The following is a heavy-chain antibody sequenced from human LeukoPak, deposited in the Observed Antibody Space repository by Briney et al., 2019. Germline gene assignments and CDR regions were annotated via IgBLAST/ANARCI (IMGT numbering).Heavy chain of an antibody. V-gene: IGHV3-30*02. CDR3: AKTSDQLLYSKFDY. CDR1: GFTFSTYG. Sequence: GGSLRLSCAAPGFTFSTYGIHWVRQAPGKGLEWVAFIQYDGSYKFYADSVQGRFSISRDNSKNTLFLQMNSLGAEDTAVYYCAKTSDQLLYSKFDYWGQGTLVTVSS. D-gene: IGHD2-2*02. J-gene: IGHJ4*02. CDR2: IQYDGSYK.